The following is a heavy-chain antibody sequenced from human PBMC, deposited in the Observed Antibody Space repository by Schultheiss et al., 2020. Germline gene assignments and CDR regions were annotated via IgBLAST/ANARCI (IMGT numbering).Heavy chain of an antibody. J-gene: IGHJ4*02. CDR2: IYSGGST. CDR3: ADIGGVM. CDR1: GFTFSSYG. V-gene: IGHV3-NL1*01. Sequence: GGSLRLSCAASGFTFSSYGMHWVRQAPGKGLEWVAVIYSGGSTYYADSVKGRFTISRDNAKNSLYLQMNSLRAEDTAVYYCADIGGVMWGQGTLVTVSS. D-gene: IGHD3-3*01.